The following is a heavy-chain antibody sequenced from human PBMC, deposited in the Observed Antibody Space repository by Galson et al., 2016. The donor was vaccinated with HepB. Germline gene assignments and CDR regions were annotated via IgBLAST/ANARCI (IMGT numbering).Heavy chain of an antibody. CDR3: ARVAYCRGGCGRSFDF. V-gene: IGHV4-34*01. CDR1: GGSLSDYY. D-gene: IGHD2-21*02. CDR2: INHSGTT. J-gene: IGHJ4*02. Sequence: ETLSLTCAVYGGSLSDYYWSWIRQPPGKGLEWIGEINHSGTTIYNPSLKSRVTISVDTSKKWFSLKLKSVTAADTAVYFCARVAYCRGGCGRSFDFWGQGILVTVSS.